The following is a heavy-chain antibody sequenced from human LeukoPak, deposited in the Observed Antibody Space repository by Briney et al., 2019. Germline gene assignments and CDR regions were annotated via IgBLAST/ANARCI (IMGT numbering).Heavy chain of an antibody. CDR2: ISGSGGST. V-gene: IGHV3-23*01. Sequence: GGSLRLSCAASGLTFSSYAMSWVRQAPGKGLEWVSAISGSGGSTYYADSVKGRFTISRDNSKNTLYLQMNSLRAEDTAVYYCAKDQSSSSWSNFDYWGQGTLVTVSS. J-gene: IGHJ4*02. CDR3: AKDQSSSSWSNFDY. CDR1: GLTFSSYA. D-gene: IGHD6-13*01.